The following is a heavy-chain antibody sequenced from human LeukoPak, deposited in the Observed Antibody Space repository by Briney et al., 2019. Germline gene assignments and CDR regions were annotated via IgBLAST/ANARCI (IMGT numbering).Heavy chain of an antibody. J-gene: IGHJ3*02. D-gene: IGHD2-2*01. CDR1: ADSISSNYW. CDR3: ARPSADTPGGTFYI. CDR2: IYHSGST. Sequence: PSGTLSLTCAVSADSISSNYWWSWVRQPPGRGLEWIGEIYHSGSTLYNPSLKSRVTISVDKSKNQFSLKVNSVTAADTAVYYCARPSADTPGGTFYIWGQGTMVTVYS. V-gene: IGHV4-4*02.